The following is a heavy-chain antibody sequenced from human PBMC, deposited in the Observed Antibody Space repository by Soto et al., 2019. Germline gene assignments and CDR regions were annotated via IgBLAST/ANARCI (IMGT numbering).Heavy chain of an antibody. V-gene: IGHV4-30-2*01. CDR3: ARDRRSYYSDGSVLDF. D-gene: IGHD3-22*01. CDR1: GGSISSGGYS. CDR2: TYHTGTA. J-gene: IGHJ4*02. Sequence: QLQLQESGSRLVRPSQTLSLTCAVSGGSISSGGYSWTWIRQPPGKGLEWVGHTYHTGTAYYSPSLKSRVTISVDTSKNQFSLELTSATAADTAVYYCARDRRSYYSDGSVLDFWGQGTLVTVSS.